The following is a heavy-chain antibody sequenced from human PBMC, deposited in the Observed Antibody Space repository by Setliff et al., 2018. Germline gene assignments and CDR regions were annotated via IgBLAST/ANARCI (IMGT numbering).Heavy chain of an antibody. J-gene: IGHJ6*03. Sequence: ASVKVSCKASGYTFTSYYMHWVRQAPGQGLEWLGWINPKSGVTSYAQSFQGRIAMTRDTSINTVYMELNSLTSDDAAVYFCAREGGLQGATSYYYFYNYINVWGKGTKVTVSS. CDR1: GYTFTSYY. V-gene: IGHV1-2*02. D-gene: IGHD1-26*01. CDR2: INPKSGVT. CDR3: AREGGLQGATSYYYFYNYINV.